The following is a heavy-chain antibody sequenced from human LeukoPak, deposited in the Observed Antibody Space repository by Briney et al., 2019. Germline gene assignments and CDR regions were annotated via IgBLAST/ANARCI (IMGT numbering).Heavy chain of an antibody. CDR3: ARGVEPLTANTLAY. V-gene: IGHV3-30*02. Sequence: PGESLRLSCAASGFTFSSYGMHWVRQAPGKGLEWVAFIRYDGSNKYYADSVKGRFTISRDNSKNTLYLEMNSLSPDDTAVYYCARGVEPLTANTLAYWGQGTLVTVSS. CDR2: IRYDGSNK. CDR1: GFTFSSYG. D-gene: IGHD2-21*02. J-gene: IGHJ4*02.